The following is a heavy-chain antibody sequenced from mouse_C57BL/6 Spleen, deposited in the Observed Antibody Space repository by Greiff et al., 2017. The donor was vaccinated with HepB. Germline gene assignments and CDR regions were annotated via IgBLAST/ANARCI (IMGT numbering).Heavy chain of an antibody. Sequence: VKLVESGPELVKPGASVKISCKASGYAFSSSWMNWVKQRPGKGLEWIGRIYPGDGDTNYNGKFKGKATLTADKSSSTAYMQLSSLTSEDSAVYFCARTPDYDGYYFDYWGQGTTLTVSS. CDR2: IYPGDGDT. CDR3: ARTPDYDGYYFDY. V-gene: IGHV1-82*01. CDR1: GYAFSSSW. D-gene: IGHD2-4*01. J-gene: IGHJ2*01.